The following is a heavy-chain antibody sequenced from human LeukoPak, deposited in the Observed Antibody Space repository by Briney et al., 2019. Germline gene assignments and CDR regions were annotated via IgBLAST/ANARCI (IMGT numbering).Heavy chain of an antibody. D-gene: IGHD2-2*01. CDR3: ARDRPGYGMDV. V-gene: IGHV3-66*01. Sequence: GGSLRLSCAASGFTFSSYAMSWVRQAPGKGLEWVSVIYSGGSTYYADSVKGRFTISRDNSKNTLYLQMNSLRAEDTAVYYCARDRPGYGMDVWGQGTTVTVSS. CDR1: GFTFSSYA. J-gene: IGHJ6*02. CDR2: IYSGGST.